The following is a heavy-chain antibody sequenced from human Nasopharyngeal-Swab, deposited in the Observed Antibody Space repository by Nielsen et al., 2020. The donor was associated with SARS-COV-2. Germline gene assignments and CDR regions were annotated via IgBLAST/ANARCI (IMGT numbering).Heavy chain of an antibody. CDR1: GFTFSSYA. CDR3: ATGDDYGRDY. V-gene: IGHV3-64*01. CDR2: ISSNGGST. D-gene: IGHD4-17*01. J-gene: IGHJ4*02. Sequence: GESLKISCAAPGFTFSSYAMHWVRQAPGKGLEYVSAISSNGGSTYYANSVKGRFTISRDNSKNTLYLQMGSLRAEDMAVYYCATGDDYGRDYWGQGTLVTVSS.